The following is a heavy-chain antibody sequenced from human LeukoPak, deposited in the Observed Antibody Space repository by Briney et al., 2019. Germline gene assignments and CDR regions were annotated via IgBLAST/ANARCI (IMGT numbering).Heavy chain of an antibody. V-gene: IGHV4-34*01. CDR1: GGSFSGYY. CDR2: INHSGST. Sequence: PSETLSLTCAVYGGSFSGYYWSWIRQPPGKGLEWIGEINHSGSTNYNPSLESRVTISVDTSKNQFSLKLSSVTAADTAVYYCARFGSLLRYFDPGYFDYWGQGTLVTVSS. D-gene: IGHD3-9*01. CDR3: ARFGSLLRYFDPGYFDY. J-gene: IGHJ4*02.